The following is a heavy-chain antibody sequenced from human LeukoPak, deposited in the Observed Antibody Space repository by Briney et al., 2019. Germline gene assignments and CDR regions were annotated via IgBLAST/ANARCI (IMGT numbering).Heavy chain of an antibody. D-gene: IGHD1-26*01. V-gene: IGHV3-11*01. CDR3: ATQVGTKRGDGFDI. J-gene: IGHJ3*02. CDR1: GFAFSDYY. Sequence: GGSLRLSCAASGFAFSDYYMTWIRQAPGKGLEWVSYISNGSSTIYYADSVKGRFTISRDNAKNSLYLQMNSLRAEDTAVYYCATQVGTKRGDGFDIWGQGTMVSVSS. CDR2: ISNGSSTI.